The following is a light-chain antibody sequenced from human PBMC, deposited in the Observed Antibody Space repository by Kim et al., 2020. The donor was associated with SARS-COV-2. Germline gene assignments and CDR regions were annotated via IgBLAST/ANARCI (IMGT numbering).Light chain of an antibody. CDR3: NSRDSNDNVV. CDR1: SLRSYY. V-gene: IGLV3-19*01. J-gene: IGLJ2*01. Sequence: SSELTQDPAVSVALGQTVRITCQGDSLRSYYATWYQQKPGQAPIVVIYGKNNRPSGIPDRFSGSSSGNTASLTITGTQAGVEADYYCNSRDSNDNVVFGGGTQLTVL. CDR2: GKN.